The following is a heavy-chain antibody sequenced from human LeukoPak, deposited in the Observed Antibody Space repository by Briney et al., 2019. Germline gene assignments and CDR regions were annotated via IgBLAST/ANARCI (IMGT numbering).Heavy chain of an antibody. Sequence: SETLSLTCTVSGGSISSSSYYWSWIRQPAGKGLEWIGRIYTSGSTNYNPSLKSRVTISVDTSKNQFSLKLSSVTAADTAVYYRARDFTHEYSRREVAFDIWGQGTMVTVSS. CDR2: IYTSGST. D-gene: IGHD6-6*01. CDR3: ARDFTHEYSRREVAFDI. V-gene: IGHV4-61*02. J-gene: IGHJ3*02. CDR1: GGSISSSSYY.